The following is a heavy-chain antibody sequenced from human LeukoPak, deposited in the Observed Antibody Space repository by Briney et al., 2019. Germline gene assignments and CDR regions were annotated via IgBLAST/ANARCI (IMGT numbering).Heavy chain of an antibody. V-gene: IGHV3-21*01. CDR3: ARVDYDRSGEDANAEYFQH. CDR2: ISSSSSYI. D-gene: IGHD3-22*01. J-gene: IGHJ1*01. Sequence: GGSLRLSCAASGFTLSSYSMNWVRQAPGKGLEWVSSISSSSSYIYYADSVKGRFTISRDNARNSLFLQMNSLRAEDTAIYYCARVDYDRSGEDANAEYFQHWGQGTLVTVSS. CDR1: GFTLSSYS.